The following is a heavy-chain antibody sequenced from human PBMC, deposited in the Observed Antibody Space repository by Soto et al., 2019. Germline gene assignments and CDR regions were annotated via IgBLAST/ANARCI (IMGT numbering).Heavy chain of an antibody. D-gene: IGHD2-2*02. V-gene: IGHV1-69*13. CDR2: IIPIFGTA. CDR1: GGTFSSYA. J-gene: IGHJ6*02. CDR3: AKIPNYYYYYGMDV. Sequence: SVKVTCKASGGTFSSYAISWVRQAPGQGLEWMGGIIPIFGTANYAQKFQGRVTITADESTSTAYMELSSLRSEDTAVYYCAKIPNYYYYYGMDVWGQETTVTVSS.